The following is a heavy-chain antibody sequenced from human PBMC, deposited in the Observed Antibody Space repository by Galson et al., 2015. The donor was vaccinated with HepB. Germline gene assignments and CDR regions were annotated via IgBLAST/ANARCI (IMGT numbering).Heavy chain of an antibody. CDR3: ARDAVVGSGSYSLEYYYYGMDV. CDR2: ISAYNGNT. CDR1: GYTFTSYG. V-gene: IGHV1-18*04. J-gene: IGHJ6*02. D-gene: IGHD3-10*01. Sequence: SVKVSCKASGYTFTSYGISWVRQAPGQGLKWMGWISAYNGNTNYAQKLQGRVTMTTDTSTSTAYMELRSLRSDDTAVYYCARDAVVGSGSYSLEYYYYGMDVWGQGTTVTVSS.